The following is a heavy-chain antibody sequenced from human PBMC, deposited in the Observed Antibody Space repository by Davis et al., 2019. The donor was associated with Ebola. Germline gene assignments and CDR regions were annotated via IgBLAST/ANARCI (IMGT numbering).Heavy chain of an antibody. CDR2: ISASGGTT. CDR1: GFTSKNYG. J-gene: IGHJ3*02. CDR3: AKDRWGVAGPFDGFDI. Sequence: GGSLRLSCAASGFTSKNYGMSWFRQAPGKGLEWVSHISASGGTTYYPDSLKGRFSISRDNSKNTLYLQMVSLRAEDTAVYYCAKDRWGVAGPFDGFDIWGQGTSVTVSS. V-gene: IGHV3-23*01. D-gene: IGHD6-19*01.